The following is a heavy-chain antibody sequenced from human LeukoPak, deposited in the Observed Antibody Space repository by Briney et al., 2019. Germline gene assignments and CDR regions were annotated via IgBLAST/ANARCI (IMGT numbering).Heavy chain of an antibody. CDR3: ARLGSSWYPNWFDP. CDR2: IGGTHSNI. Sequence: PGRSLRLSCTASGFSFSDYWMHWVRQAPGKGLEWVSYIGGTHSNIYYADSVKGRFTISRDDAKNSLYLQMNSLRAEDTAVYYCARLGSSWYPNWFDPWGQGTLVTVSS. D-gene: IGHD6-13*01. V-gene: IGHV3-48*01. CDR1: GFSFSDYW. J-gene: IGHJ5*02.